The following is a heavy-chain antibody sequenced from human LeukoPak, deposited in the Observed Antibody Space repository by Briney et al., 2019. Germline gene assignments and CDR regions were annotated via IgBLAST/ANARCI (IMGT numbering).Heavy chain of an antibody. V-gene: IGHV3-30*01. Sequence: GMSLRLSCAASGFTFTTFPMHWVRQAPGKGLQWVAVISNDGTNTYYAHSVKGRFTISRDNSKNTLFLQMNSLTTEDTAVYYCARGLAAGITYYYYMDVWGKGTTVTVSS. J-gene: IGHJ6*03. CDR3: ARGLAAGITYYYYMDV. CDR1: GFTFTTFP. CDR2: ISNDGTNT. D-gene: IGHD6-13*01.